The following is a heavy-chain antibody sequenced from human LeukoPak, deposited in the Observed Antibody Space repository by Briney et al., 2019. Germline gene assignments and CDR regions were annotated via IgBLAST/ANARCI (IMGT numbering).Heavy chain of an antibody. CDR3: ARDRGAAADYDY. V-gene: IGHV3-21*01. CDR1: GGSISSGGYS. J-gene: IGHJ4*02. D-gene: IGHD6-13*01. Sequence: ETLSLTCAVSGGSISSGGYSWSWIRQPPGKGLEWVSSISSSSSYIYYADSVKGRFTISRDNAKNSLYLQMNSLRAEDTAVYYCARDRGAAADYDYWGQGTLVTVSS. CDR2: ISSSSSYI.